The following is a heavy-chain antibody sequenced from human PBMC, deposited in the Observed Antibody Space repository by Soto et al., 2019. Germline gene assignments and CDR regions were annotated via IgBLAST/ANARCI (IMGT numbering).Heavy chain of an antibody. CDR2: TYYRSKWYN. Sequence: QEQLQQSGPGLVKPSQTLSLNCAISGDSVSKNSATWNWIRQSPARGLEWLGRTYYRSKWYNDYAVSVKSRITINPDTSKNQFALQLNSVTPEDTAVYYCARGSLRGGNWYFDLWGHGTLVTVSS. J-gene: IGHJ2*01. CDR1: GDSVSKNSAT. CDR3: ARGSLRGGNWYFDL. V-gene: IGHV6-1*01. D-gene: IGHD3-16*01.